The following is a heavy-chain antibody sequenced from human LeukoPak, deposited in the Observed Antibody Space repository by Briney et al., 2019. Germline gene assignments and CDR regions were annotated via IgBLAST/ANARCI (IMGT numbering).Heavy chain of an antibody. CDR2: ISNDGSNK. D-gene: IGHD2-21*02. CDR3: ARVGSTDSPHAFDI. CDR1: GFTLSSYG. V-gene: IGHV3-30*03. Sequence: GRSLRLSCVASGFTLSSYGMHWVRQAPGKGLEWVAVISNDGSNKYYADSVKGRFTISRDNSKNTLYLQMNSLRAEDTAVYYCARVGSTDSPHAFDIWGQGTMVTVSS. J-gene: IGHJ3*02.